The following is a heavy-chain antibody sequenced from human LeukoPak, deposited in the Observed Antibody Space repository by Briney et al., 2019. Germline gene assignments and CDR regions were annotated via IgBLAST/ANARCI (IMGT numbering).Heavy chain of an antibody. CDR1: GFTFSNAW. Sequence: GGSLRLSCAASGFTFSNAWMSWVRQAPGKGLEWVGRIKSKTDGGTTDYAAPVKGRFTISRDNAKNSLYLQMNSLRAEDTAVYYCARAGITIFGVVKYFDYWGQGTLVTVSS. V-gene: IGHV3-15*01. CDR3: ARAGITIFGVVKYFDY. CDR2: IKSKTDGGTT. D-gene: IGHD3-3*01. J-gene: IGHJ4*02.